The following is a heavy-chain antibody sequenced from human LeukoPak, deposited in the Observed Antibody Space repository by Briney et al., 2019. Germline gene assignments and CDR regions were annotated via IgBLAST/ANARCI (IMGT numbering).Heavy chain of an antibody. CDR3: ARAVGYYDSSGYSIDAFDI. J-gene: IGHJ3*02. CDR1: GGPISSGGYS. D-gene: IGHD3-22*01. V-gene: IGHV4-30-2*01. CDR2: IYHSGST. Sequence: SQTLSLTCAVSGGPISSGGYSWSWIRQPPGKGLEWIGYIYHSGSTYYNPSLKSRVTISVDRSKNQFSLKLSSVTAADTAVYYCARAVGYYDSSGYSIDAFDIWGQGTMVTVSS.